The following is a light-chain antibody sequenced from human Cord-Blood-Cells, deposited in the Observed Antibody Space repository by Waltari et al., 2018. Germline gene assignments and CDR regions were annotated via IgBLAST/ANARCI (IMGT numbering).Light chain of an antibody. V-gene: IGLV1-40*01. Sequence: QSVLTQPHSVSGAPGQRVTLSCPGGSSNIGAGSDVSWYQQLPGTALQLPTDGKCHLPCGVPGRFFRSKSCTRASLAITGLQAVDGAGYYCQSYDSSLCCSGVFGGWTKLAVL. J-gene: IGLJ3*02. CDR1: SSNIGAGSD. CDR2: GKC. CDR3: QSYDSSLCCSGV.